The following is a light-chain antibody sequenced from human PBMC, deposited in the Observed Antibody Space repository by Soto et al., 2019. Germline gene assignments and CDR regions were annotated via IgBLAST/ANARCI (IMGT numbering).Light chain of an antibody. CDR3: VQHYSYPLT. CDR2: EAS. Sequence: DIQMTQSPSSLSASVGDRVTITCRASQDIGTDLGWYQQKAGKAPERLIYEASNLQSGVPSRFSGSGSGTEFTLTVSSLQPEDFATYYCVQHYSYPLTIGGGTTGDIK. V-gene: IGKV1-17*01. CDR1: QDIGTD. J-gene: IGKJ4*01.